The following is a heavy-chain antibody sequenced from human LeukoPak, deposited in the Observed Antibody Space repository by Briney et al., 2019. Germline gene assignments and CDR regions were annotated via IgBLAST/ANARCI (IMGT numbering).Heavy chain of an antibody. V-gene: IGHV1-18*01. D-gene: IGHD3-10*01. J-gene: IGHJ6*03. CDR3: ARVRGTMVRGVIIPYYYMDV. CDR1: GYTFTCYG. CDR2: ISAYNGNT. Sequence: ASVKVSCKASGYTFTCYGISWVRQAPGQGLEWMGWISAYNGNTNYAQKLQGRVTMTTDTSTSTAYMELRSLRSDDTAVYYCARVRGTMVRGVIIPYYYMDVWGKGTTVTVSS.